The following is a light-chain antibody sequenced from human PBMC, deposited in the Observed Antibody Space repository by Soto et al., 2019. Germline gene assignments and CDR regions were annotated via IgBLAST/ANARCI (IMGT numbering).Light chain of an antibody. J-gene: IGKJ2*01. CDR1: QSVSSTY. CDR3: QQYGSSPYN. V-gene: IGKV3-20*01. CDR2: GAS. Sequence: EIVLTQSPGTLSLSPGERATLSCRASQSVSSTYLAWYQHKPGQAPRLLIYGASSRATGIPDRFSGSGSRTDFTLTISRLEPEDFAVYYCQQYGSSPYNFGQGTKLEIK.